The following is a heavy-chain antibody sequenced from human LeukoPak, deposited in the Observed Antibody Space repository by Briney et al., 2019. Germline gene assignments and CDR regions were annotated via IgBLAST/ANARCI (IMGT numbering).Heavy chain of an antibody. J-gene: IGHJ4*02. CDR1: RYNFTSYW. CDR2: IYPGDSDT. Sequence: GESLKISCKGSRYNFTSYWIGWVRQMPGKGQEWMWIIYPGDSDTRYSPSFQGQVTISADKSISTAYLQWSSLKASDTAMYYCARLLRNIAAAVYYFDYWGQGTLVTVSS. CDR3: ARLLRNIAAAVYYFDY. D-gene: IGHD6-13*01. V-gene: IGHV5-51*01.